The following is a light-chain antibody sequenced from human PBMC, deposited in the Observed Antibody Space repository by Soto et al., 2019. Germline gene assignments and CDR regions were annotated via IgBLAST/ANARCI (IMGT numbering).Light chain of an antibody. J-gene: IGKJ2*01. V-gene: IGKV3-20*01. CDR1: QSVNTIF. CDR2: GAS. Sequence: EIVLSQSPGTLSLSPGGRATLSCRASQSVNTIFLAWFQQKPGQAPRLLIYGASSRATGIPDRFSGSGSGTDFTLTISRLEPEDFAVYYCHQYGSSPTFGQGTKLEIK. CDR3: HQYGSSPT.